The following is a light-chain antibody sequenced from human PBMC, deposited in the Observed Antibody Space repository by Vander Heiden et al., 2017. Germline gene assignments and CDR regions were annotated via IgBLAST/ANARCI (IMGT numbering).Light chain of an antibody. CDR2: DVS. CDR1: SSYVGGYNY. V-gene: IGLV2-14*01. J-gene: IGLJ1*01. CDR3: SSYTSSSTRV. Sequence: QSALTQPASVSGSPGQSITISCTGTSSYVGGYNYVSWYQQHPGKAPKLMMYDVSNRPSGVSNRFSGSKSGNTASLTISGLQAEDEAEYYCSSYTSSSTRVFGTGTKVTVL.